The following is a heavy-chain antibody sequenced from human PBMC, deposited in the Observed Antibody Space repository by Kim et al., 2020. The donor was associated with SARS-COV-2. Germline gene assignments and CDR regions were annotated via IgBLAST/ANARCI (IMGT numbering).Heavy chain of an antibody. CDR2: SGST. V-gene: IGHV4-34*01. D-gene: IGHD3-10*01. Sequence: SGSTNYTPSLKNRVTISVDTSKNQVSLKLSSVTAADTAVYYCASAPGFDYWGQGTLVTVSS. J-gene: IGHJ4*02. CDR3: ASAPGFDY.